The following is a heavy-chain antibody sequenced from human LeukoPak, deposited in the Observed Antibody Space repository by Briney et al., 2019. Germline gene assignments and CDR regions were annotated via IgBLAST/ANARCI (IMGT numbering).Heavy chain of an antibody. CDR1: GFTFDDYA. CDR3: AKIPVLELDDGGDY. CDR2: ISGDGGST. Sequence: PGGSLRLSCAASGFTFDDYAMHWVRQAPGKGLKWVSLISGDGGSTYYADSVKGRFTISRDNSKNSLYLQMNSLRTEDTALYYCAKIPVLELDDGGDYWGQGTLVTVSS. J-gene: IGHJ4*02. V-gene: IGHV3-43*02. D-gene: IGHD1-7*01.